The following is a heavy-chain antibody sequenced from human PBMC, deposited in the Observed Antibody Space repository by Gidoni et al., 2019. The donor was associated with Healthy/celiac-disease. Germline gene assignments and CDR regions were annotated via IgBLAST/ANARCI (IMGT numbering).Heavy chain of an antibody. CDR1: GGTFSSYA. Sequence: QVQLVQSGAEVTKPGSSVKVSCKTSGGTFSSYAISWVRQAPGQGLEWLGGIIPIFGTANYAQKFQGRVTITADESTSTADMELSSLRSEDTAVYYCAEDTAMVRIHYWGQGTLVTVSS. V-gene: IGHV1-69*01. CDR2: IIPIFGTA. CDR3: AEDTAMVRIHY. D-gene: IGHD5-18*01. J-gene: IGHJ4*02.